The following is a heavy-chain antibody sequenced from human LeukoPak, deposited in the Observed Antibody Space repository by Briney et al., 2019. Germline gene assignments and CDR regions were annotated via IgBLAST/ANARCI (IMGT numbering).Heavy chain of an antibody. J-gene: IGHJ4*02. CDR2: IYPGDSDT. D-gene: IGHD4-17*01. Sequence: GESLKISCKCSGYNFTSYWIGGVRQLPGKGLEWMGIIYPGDSDTRYSPSFQGQVTISADKSNSTAYLQWSSLKASDTAMYYCARSHGDYDYFDYWGQGTLVTVSS. CDR1: GYNFTSYW. CDR3: ARSHGDYDYFDY. V-gene: IGHV5-51*01.